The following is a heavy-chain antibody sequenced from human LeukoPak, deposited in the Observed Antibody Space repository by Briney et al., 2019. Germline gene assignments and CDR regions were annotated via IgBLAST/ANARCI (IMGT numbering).Heavy chain of an antibody. D-gene: IGHD6-19*01. V-gene: IGHV3-23*01. Sequence: GGSLRLSCAASGFTFKSYSINWVRQAPGKGLEWVSAISGSGGSTYYADSVKGRFTISKDKSKNTLYLQMNSLRAEDTAVYYCVPGSSDYWGQGTLVTVSS. CDR2: ISGSGGST. J-gene: IGHJ4*02. CDR1: GFTFKSYS. CDR3: VPGSSDY.